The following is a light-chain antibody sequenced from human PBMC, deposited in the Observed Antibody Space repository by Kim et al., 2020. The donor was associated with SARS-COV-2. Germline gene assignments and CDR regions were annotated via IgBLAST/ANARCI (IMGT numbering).Light chain of an antibody. V-gene: IGLV3-19*01. CDR3: CSRDISGNHYL. Sequence: ALGQTLRITCQGDSLTNYFASGYQQKPGQAPVLVIYGKNNRPSGIPDRFSGSISGTPASLTITGTQAEDEADYYCCSRDISGNHYLFGPGTKVTVL. CDR2: GKN. J-gene: IGLJ1*01. CDR1: SLTNYF.